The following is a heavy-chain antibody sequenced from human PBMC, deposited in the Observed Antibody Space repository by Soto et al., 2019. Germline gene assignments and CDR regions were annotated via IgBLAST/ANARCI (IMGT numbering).Heavy chain of an antibody. Sequence: QVQLWESGGGVVQPGRSLRLSCAASGFTFSSHGMHWVRQAPGKGLEWVAAIWYDGSKKYYADSVRGRFTISRDNSSNTLFMQMNSLRADDTALYYCARDASVYFPPYCATPAPIRLYAMDVGGQGTTVTGSS. CDR2: IWYDGSKK. CDR1: GFTFSSHG. V-gene: IGHV3-33*01. D-gene: IGHD2-21*01. CDR3: ARDASVYFPPYCATPAPIRLYAMDV. J-gene: IGHJ6*02.